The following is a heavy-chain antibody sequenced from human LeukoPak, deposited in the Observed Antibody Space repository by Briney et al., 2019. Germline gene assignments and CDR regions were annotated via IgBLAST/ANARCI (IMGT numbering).Heavy chain of an antibody. Sequence: PGGSLRLPCAASGFNFKNYDFHWVRQAAGKRLEWVSGIGTVTDTFYLDSVEGRFTFSRENAKNSFYLQMNGLRAGDTAVYYCARGWGGHGRSWGALDFWGQGILVTVSS. D-gene: IGHD3-16*01. CDR1: GFNFKNYD. CDR3: ARGWGGHGRSWGALDF. V-gene: IGHV3-13*01. J-gene: IGHJ4*02. CDR2: IGTVTDT.